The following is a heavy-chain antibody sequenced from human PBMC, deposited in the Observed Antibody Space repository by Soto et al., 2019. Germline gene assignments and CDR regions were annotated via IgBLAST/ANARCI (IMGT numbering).Heavy chain of an antibody. Sequence: QVQLVQSGAEVKKPGSSVKVSCKASGGTLNKHAITWVRRAPGQGLEWLGGIIPMFGIPNYPQKFQGRFTITADDSTNTSHMELDSLTSDETAGYYCARGGTSGWLKGAYDGWGQGTMGTV. CDR2: IIPMFGIP. J-gene: IGHJ3*01. CDR3: ARGGTSGWLKGAYDG. V-gene: IGHV1-69*01. D-gene: IGHD6-13*01. CDR1: GGTLNKHA.